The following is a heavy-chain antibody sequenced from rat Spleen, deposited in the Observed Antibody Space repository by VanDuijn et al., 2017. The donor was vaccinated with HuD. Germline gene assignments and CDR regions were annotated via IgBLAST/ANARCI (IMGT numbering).Heavy chain of an antibody. Sequence: EVHLVESGGDLVQPGRSLKLSCAASGFSFSNHGMAWVRQAPTRGLEWVATISYDGGSTYYRDSVKGRFTISRDNAKSTLYLQMESLRSEDTATYYCAKDLDYSGDNWLGYWGQGTLVTVSS. D-gene: IGHD1-1*01. CDR2: ISYDGGST. CDR3: AKDLDYSGDNWLGY. CDR1: GFSFSNHG. J-gene: IGHJ3*01. V-gene: IGHV5-29*01.